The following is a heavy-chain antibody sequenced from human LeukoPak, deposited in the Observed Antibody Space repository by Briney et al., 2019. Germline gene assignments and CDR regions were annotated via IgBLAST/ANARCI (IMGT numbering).Heavy chain of an antibody. CDR3: ARVPLRFLEPFDY. Sequence: PLETLSLTCTVSGGSLSGHYWSWIRQPPGKGLEWIGEINHSGTTNYNPSLKSRVTMSLDTSKNQFSLRLNSVTAADTAVYYCARVPLRFLEPFDYWGQGTLVTVSS. D-gene: IGHD3-3*01. V-gene: IGHV4-34*01. CDR1: GGSLSGHY. J-gene: IGHJ4*02. CDR2: INHSGTT.